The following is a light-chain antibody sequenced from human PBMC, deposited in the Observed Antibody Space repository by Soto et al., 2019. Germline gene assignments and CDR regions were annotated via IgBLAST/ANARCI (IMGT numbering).Light chain of an antibody. Sequence: EIVLTQSPGTLALSLGDEATLSCTASQTVNRNYLAWYLQKPAQPPRLLIYGVSNRAPGVPDRFSGGGSGTEFTLTIASLQPDDFATYYRQEYTTYSRTFGQGTKVEVK. CDR2: GVS. CDR1: QTVNRNY. CDR3: QEYTTYSRT. V-gene: IGKV3-20*01. J-gene: IGKJ1*01.